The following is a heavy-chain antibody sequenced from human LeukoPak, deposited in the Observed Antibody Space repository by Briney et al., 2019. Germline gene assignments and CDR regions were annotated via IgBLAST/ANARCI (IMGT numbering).Heavy chain of an antibody. CDR1: GGSISSYY. Sequence: PSETLSLTCTVSGGSISSYYWSWIRQPAGKGLEWIGRIYTSGSTNYNPSLKGRVTMSVDTSKNQFSLKLSSVTAADTAVYYCAAGRTTVSDNWFDPWGQGTLVTVSS. V-gene: IGHV4-4*07. CDR2: IYTSGST. D-gene: IGHD4-11*01. J-gene: IGHJ5*02. CDR3: AAGRTTVSDNWFDP.